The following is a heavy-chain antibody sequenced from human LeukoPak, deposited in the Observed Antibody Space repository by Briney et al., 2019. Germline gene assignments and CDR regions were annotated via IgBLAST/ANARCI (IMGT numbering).Heavy chain of an antibody. CDR3: AKDRGTVWELHQPFDY. V-gene: IGHV3-23*01. CDR2: ISGSGGST. CDR1: GFTFSSYA. D-gene: IGHD1-26*01. Sequence: SGGSLRLSCAASGFTFSSYAMSWVRQPPGKGLEWVSAISGSGGSTYYADSVKGRFTISRDNSKNTLYLQMNSVRAEHTAVYYCAKDRGTVWELHQPFDYWGQGTLVAVSS. J-gene: IGHJ4*02.